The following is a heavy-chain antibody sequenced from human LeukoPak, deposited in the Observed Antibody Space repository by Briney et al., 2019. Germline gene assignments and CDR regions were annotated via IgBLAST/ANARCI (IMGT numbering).Heavy chain of an antibody. D-gene: IGHD2-2*01. CDR2: IYTSGST. CDR3: ARDKRYQLLLGYYMEV. J-gene: IGHJ6*03. V-gene: IGHV4-4*07. CDR1: GGSISSYY. Sequence: PSETLSLTCTVSGGSISSYYWSWIRQPAGKGLDWIGRIYTSGSTNYNPSLKSRVTMSVDTSKNQFSLKLSSVTAADTAVYYCARDKRYQLLLGYYMEVWGKGTTVTVSS.